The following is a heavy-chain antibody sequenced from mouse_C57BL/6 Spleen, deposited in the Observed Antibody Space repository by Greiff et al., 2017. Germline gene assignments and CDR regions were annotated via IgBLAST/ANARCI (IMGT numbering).Heavy chain of an antibody. J-gene: IGHJ4*01. CDR3: ARRDSSGYVPYYYAMDY. D-gene: IGHD3-2*02. CDR2: ISGGGGNT. CDR1: GFTFSSYT. V-gene: IGHV5-9*01. Sequence: EVMLVESGGGLVKPGGSLKLSCAASGFTFSSYTMSWVRQTPEKRLEWVATISGGGGNTYYPDSVKGRFTISRDNAKNTLYLQRSSLRSEDTALYYCARRDSSGYVPYYYAMDYWGQGTSVTVSS.